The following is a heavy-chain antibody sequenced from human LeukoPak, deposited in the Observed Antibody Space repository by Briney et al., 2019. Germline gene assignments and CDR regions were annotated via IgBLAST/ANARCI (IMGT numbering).Heavy chain of an antibody. J-gene: IGHJ3*02. V-gene: IGHV4-59*08. CDR3: ARRNDFGI. CDR2: VYSSGNT. Sequence: SETLSLTCTVSGGSISGDHWNWIRQPPGKGLEWIGYVYSSGNTNYNPSLKSRVTISIDTSKDQFSLKLSSVTAADTAVYYCARRNDFGIWGQGTMVTVSS. CDR1: GGSISGDH.